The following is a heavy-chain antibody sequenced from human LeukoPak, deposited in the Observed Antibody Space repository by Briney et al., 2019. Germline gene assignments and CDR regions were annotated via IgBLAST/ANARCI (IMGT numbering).Heavy chain of an antibody. CDR3: ARAHSIASYYYGVDV. D-gene: IGHD6-13*01. CDR2: NSGST. J-gene: IGHJ6*02. V-gene: IGHV4-39*07. CDR1: GGSVISGSSY. Sequence: SETLSLTCTVSGGSVISGSSYWGWIRQPPGKGLEWIGNNSGSTYYNPSLQSRVTISVDTSQNQFSLTLSSVTAADTAVYYCARAHSIASYYYGVDVWGQGTTVTVSS.